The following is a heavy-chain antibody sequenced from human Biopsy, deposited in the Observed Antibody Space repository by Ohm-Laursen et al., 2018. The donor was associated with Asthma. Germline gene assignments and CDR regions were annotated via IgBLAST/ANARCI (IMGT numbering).Heavy chain of an antibody. J-gene: IGHJ6*02. CDR3: ARCQVGYSSGWSLLLKKIYYSGMDV. CDR2: IMTVFGTT. D-gene: IGHD6-19*01. CDR1: GGTFSNFA. Sequence: SSVKVSCKAPGGTFSNFAISWVRQAPGQGLEWLGGIMTVFGTTNYAQKFQGRVTITADEATSTAYMEVTSLRSEDTAIYYCARCQVGYSSGWSLLLKKIYYSGMDVWGQGTAVTASS. V-gene: IGHV1-69*01.